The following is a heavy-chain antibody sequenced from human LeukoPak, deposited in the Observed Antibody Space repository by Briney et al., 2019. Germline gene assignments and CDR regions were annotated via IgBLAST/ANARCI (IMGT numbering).Heavy chain of an antibody. J-gene: IGHJ3*02. CDR3: ARSHYYDSSRDAFDI. CDR1: GFTFSSYA. CDR2: IIPIFGTA. D-gene: IGHD3-22*01. V-gene: IGHV1-69*05. Sequence: GGSLRLSCAASGFTFSSYAMSWVRQAPGQGLEWMGRIIPIFGTANYAQKFRGRVTITTDESTSTAYMELSSLRSEDTAVYYCARSHYYDSSRDAFDIWGQGTMVTVSS.